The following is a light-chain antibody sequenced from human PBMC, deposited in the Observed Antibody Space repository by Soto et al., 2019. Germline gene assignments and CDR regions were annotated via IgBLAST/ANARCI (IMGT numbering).Light chain of an antibody. J-gene: IGKJ2*01. V-gene: IGKV3-20*01. CDR1: QSVSSSY. CDR3: QQYHNWPPYT. CDR2: GAS. Sequence: EIVLTQSPGTLSLSPGERATLSCRASQSVSSSYLAWYQQKPGQAPRLLIYGASSRATGIPDRFSGSGSGTYFTLTISRLEPEDFAVYYCQQYHNWPPYTFGQGTKLESK.